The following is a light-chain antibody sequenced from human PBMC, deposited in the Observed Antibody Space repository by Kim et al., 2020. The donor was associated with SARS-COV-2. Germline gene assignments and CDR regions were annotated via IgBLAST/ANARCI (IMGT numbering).Light chain of an antibody. CDR1: SSDVGGYNY. CDR3: SSYTSSSTLV. CDR2: DVS. V-gene: IGLV2-14*04. Sequence: GQSNPSSCTGTSSDVGGYNYVSWYQQHPGKAPKLVIYDVSKRPSGVSNRFTGSKSGNTASLTISGLQAEDEADYYCSSYTSSSTLVFGGGTKLTVL. J-gene: IGLJ3*02.